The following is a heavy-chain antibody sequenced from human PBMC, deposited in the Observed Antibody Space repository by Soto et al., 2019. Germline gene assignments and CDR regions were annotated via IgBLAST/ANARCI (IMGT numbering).Heavy chain of an antibody. CDR1: GGSISNSY. J-gene: IGHJ4*02. V-gene: IGHV4-59*08. D-gene: IGHD3-9*01. CDR2: IFHSGST. CDR3: ARTYYDILTGNYFDY. Sequence: TSETLSLTCTVSGGSISNSYWSWIRQPPGKGLEWIEYIFHSGSTNYNPSLKRRVTISVDTSKIQFSLKLSSVTAADTAVYYCARTYYDILTGNYFDYWGQGTLVTVS.